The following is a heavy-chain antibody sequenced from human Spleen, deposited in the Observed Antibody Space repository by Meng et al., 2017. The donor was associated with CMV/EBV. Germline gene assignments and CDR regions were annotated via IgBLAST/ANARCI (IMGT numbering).Heavy chain of an antibody. CDR2: ISYDGST. CDR1: GASIDTSSYY. J-gene: IGHJ6*02. CDR3: AREPDTNWNEGMDV. V-gene: IGHV4-39*07. D-gene: IGHD1-1*01. Sequence: SETLSLTCTVSGASIDTSSYYWGWIRQPPGKGLEWIGSISYDGSTYYNPSLKSRVTISIDTSENHFSLKLSSVTAADTAVYYCAREPDTNWNEGMDVWGQGTTVTVPS.